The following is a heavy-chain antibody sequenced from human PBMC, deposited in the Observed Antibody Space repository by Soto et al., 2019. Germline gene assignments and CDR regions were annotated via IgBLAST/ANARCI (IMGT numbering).Heavy chain of an antibody. V-gene: IGHV3-7*03. J-gene: IGHJ4*02. CDR3: ARISSGRDYGDSIDY. Sequence: PGGSLRLSCAVSGFTFNRYWLTWVRQAPGKGLEWVANIKEDGSEKYYVDSVKGRFTTSRDNAKNSLYLQMNNLRAEDTAVYYCARISSGRDYGDSIDYWGQGTLVTVSS. D-gene: IGHD4-17*01. CDR2: IKEDGSEK. CDR1: GFTFNRYW.